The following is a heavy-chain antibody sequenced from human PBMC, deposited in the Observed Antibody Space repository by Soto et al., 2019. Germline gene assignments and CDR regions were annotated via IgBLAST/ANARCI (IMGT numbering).Heavy chain of an antibody. CDR1: GGSFSGYY. D-gene: IGHD3-3*01. CDR2: INHSGST. Sequence: SETLSLTCAVYGGSFSGYYWSWIRQPPGKGLEWIGEINHSGSTNYNPSLKSRVTISVDTSKNQFSLKLSSVTAADTAVYYCARGHLAIFGVVNYYYYGMDVWGHGTKVTVS. V-gene: IGHV4-34*01. J-gene: IGHJ6*02. CDR3: ARGHLAIFGVVNYYYYGMDV.